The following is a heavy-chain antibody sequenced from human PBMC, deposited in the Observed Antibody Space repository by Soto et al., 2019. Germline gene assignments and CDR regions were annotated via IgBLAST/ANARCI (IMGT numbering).Heavy chain of an antibody. D-gene: IGHD3-16*01. CDR3: STALRRDSALGAY. J-gene: IGHJ4*02. V-gene: IGHV3-15*01. Sequence: EVRLVESGGGSVKPGGSLRLSCAASGFPFIDAWMTWVRQAPGKGLQWIGRIRSNADGGTTDLAAPVRGRFSISRDDSKDTLYLHMNSLEFHDTAVYFCSTALRRDSALGAYWGQGTLVSVSS. CDR2: IRSNADGGTT. CDR1: GFPFIDAW.